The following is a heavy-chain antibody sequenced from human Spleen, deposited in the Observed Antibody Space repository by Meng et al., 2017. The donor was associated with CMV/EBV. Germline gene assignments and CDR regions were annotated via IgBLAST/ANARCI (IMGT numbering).Heavy chain of an antibody. V-gene: IGHV3-21*04. Sequence: GESLKISCAASGFIFSSYNMNWVRQAPGKGLEWVSSITSSSSYIYYADSVKGRFTISRDNSNNTLYLQMNSLRAEDTAVYYCAKGGGNYPTNGMDVWGQGTTVTVSS. CDR2: ITSSSSYI. D-gene: IGHD4-11*01. J-gene: IGHJ6*02. CDR1: GFIFSSYN. CDR3: AKGGGNYPTNGMDV.